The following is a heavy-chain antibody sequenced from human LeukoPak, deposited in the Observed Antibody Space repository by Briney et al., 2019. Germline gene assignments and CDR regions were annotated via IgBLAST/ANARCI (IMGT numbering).Heavy chain of an antibody. CDR1: GYTFTSYG. V-gene: IGHV1-18*01. D-gene: IGHD1-20*01. Sequence: GASVKVSCKASGYTFTSYGISWVRQAPGQGLEWXXXXXXYNGNTNYAQKLQGRVTMTTDTSTSTAYMELRSLRSDDTAVYYCARGITGTLYYYYYGVDVWGQGTTVTVSS. CDR2: XXXYNGNT. CDR3: ARGITGTLYYYYYGVDV. J-gene: IGHJ6*02.